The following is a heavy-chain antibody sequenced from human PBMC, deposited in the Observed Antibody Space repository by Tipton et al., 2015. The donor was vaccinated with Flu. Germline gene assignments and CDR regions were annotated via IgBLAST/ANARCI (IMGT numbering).Heavy chain of an antibody. J-gene: IGHJ4*02. D-gene: IGHD3-10*01. CDR3: ATYYYGSGTQSAFDY. CDR2: IFHGGST. V-gene: IGHV4-38-2*02. Sequence: TLSPTCTVSGYSISSGYYWGWIRQPPGKGLEWIGSIFHGGSTYYNPSLKSRVTISVDTSKNQFSLKLSSVTAADTAVYYCATYYYGSGTQSAFDYWGQGTLVTVSS. CDR1: GYSISSGYY.